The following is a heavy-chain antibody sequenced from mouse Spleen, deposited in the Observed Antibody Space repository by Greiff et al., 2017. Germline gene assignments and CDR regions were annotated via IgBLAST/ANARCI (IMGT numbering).Heavy chain of an antibody. J-gene: IGHJ3*01. CDR2: IDPENGDT. V-gene: IGHV14-4*01. CDR3: TTNYYGSSYEAY. CDR1: GFNIKDDY. D-gene: IGHD1-1*01. Sequence: EVQLQQSGAELVRPGASVKLSCTASGFNIKDDYMHWVKQRPEQGLEWIGWIDPENGDTEYASKFQGKATITADTSSNTAYLQLSSLTSEDTAVYYCTTNYYGSSYEAYWGQGTLVTVSA.